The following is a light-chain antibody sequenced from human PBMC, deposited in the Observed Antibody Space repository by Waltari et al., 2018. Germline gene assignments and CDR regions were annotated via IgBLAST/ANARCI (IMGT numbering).Light chain of an antibody. Sequence: DIQMTQSPSTLSASVGDRVTITRRASQSISNWLVWYQQKPGKAPKLLIYKASTLETGVPSRFSGSGSGTEFTLTISNLQPDDFATYYCQQYNYYWTFGQGTKVEI. CDR3: QQYNYYWT. V-gene: IGKV1-5*03. CDR1: QSISNW. CDR2: KAS. J-gene: IGKJ1*01.